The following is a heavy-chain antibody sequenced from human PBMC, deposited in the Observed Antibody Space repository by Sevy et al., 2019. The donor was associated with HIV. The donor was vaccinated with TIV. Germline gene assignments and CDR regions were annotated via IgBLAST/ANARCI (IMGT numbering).Heavy chain of an antibody. CDR1: GYTFTSYA. CDR2: INTNTGNP. D-gene: IGHD1-26*01. Sequence: GESLKISCKASGYTFTSYAMNWVRQAPGQGLEWMGWINTNTGNPTYAQGFTGRFVFSLDTSVSTAYLQISSLKAEDTAVYYCAREGATGSSYYFDYWGQGTLVTDSS. V-gene: IGHV7-4-1*02. CDR3: AREGATGSSYYFDY. J-gene: IGHJ4*02.